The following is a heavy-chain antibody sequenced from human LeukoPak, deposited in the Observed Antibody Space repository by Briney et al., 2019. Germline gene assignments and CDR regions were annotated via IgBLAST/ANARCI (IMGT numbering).Heavy chain of an antibody. CDR3: AGDYEGNLAFDI. Sequence: GGSLRLSCAASGFTFSNYAMHWVRQAPGKGLEWVAVISYDGFNEYYSDSVKGRFTISRDNSKNTLYLQMNSLRGEDTAVYYCAGDYEGNLAFDIWGQGTMVTVSS. J-gene: IGHJ3*02. CDR2: ISYDGFNE. D-gene: IGHD4-23*01. CDR1: GFTFSNYA. V-gene: IGHV3-30-3*01.